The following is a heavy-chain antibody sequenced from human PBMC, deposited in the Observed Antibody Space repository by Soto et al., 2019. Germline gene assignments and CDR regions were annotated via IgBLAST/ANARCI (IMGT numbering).Heavy chain of an antibody. Sequence: GASVKVSCKASGYTFTGYYMHWVRQAPGQGLEWMGWINPNSGGTNYAQKFQGRVTMTRDTSISTAYMELSRLRSDDTAVYYCAREGYCSSNSCFNCFDPCGQRTLVTVSS. V-gene: IGHV1-2*02. CDR3: AREGYCSSNSCFNCFDP. D-gene: IGHD2-2*01. J-gene: IGHJ5*02. CDR2: INPNSGGT. CDR1: GYTFTGYY.